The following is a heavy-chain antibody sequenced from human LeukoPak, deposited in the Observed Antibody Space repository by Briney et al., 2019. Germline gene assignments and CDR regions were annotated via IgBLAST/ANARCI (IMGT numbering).Heavy chain of an antibody. D-gene: IGHD3-9*01. J-gene: IGHJ4*02. CDR1: GGSISSGGYY. Sequence: SQTLSLTCTVSGGSISSGGYYWSWIRQHPGKGLEWIGYIYYGGSTYYNPSLKSRVTISVDTSKNQFSLKLSSVTAADTAVYYCAREEGNAGYYDYWGQGTLVTVSS. CDR2: IYYGGST. CDR3: AREEGNAGYYDY. V-gene: IGHV4-31*03.